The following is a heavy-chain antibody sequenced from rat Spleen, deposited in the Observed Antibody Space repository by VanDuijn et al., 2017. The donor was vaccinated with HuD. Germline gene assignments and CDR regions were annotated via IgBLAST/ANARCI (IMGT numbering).Heavy chain of an antibody. V-gene: IGHV5-58*01. J-gene: IGHJ3*01. CDR1: GFTFSNYW. Sequence: EVQLVETGGGLVQPGRSLKLSCVASGFTFSNYWMYWIRQTPGKGLEWISSISTDGGGTYYPDSVKGRFTVSRDNAENTVYLQMNSLRSEDTATYYCAKDRDGGYAFAYWGQGTLVTVSS. D-gene: IGHD1-11*01. CDR2: ISTDGGGT. CDR3: AKDRDGGYAFAY.